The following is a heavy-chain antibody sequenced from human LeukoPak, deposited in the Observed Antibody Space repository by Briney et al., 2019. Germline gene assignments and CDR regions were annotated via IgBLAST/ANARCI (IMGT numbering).Heavy chain of an antibody. V-gene: IGHV1-3*01. CDR3: ARPLCSGGSCYFDY. J-gene: IGHJ4*02. Sequence: ASVKVSRKASGYTFTSYAMHWVRQAPGQRLEWMGWINAGNGNTKYSQKFQGRVTITRDTSASTAYMELSSLRSEDTAVYYCARPLCSGGSCYFDYWGQGTLVTVSS. CDR1: GYTFTSYA. D-gene: IGHD2-15*01. CDR2: INAGNGNT.